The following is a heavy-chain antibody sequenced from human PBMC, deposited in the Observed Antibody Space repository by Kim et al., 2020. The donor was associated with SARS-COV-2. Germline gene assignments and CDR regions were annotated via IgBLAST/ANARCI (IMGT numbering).Heavy chain of an antibody. CDR1: GFTFSSYA. Sequence: GGSLRLSCAASGFTFSSYAMSWVRQAPGKGLEWVSAISGSGGSTYYADSVKGRFTISRDNSKNTLYLQMNSLRAEDTAVYYCAKIAVARRFDYYGMDVWGQGTTVTVSS. CDR2: ISGSGGST. J-gene: IGHJ6*02. CDR3: AKIAVARRFDYYGMDV. V-gene: IGHV3-23*01. D-gene: IGHD6-19*01.